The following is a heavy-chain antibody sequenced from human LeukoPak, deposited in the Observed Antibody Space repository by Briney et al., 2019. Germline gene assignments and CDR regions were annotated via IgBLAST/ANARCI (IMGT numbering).Heavy chain of an antibody. Sequence: ASVKVSCKFSGYTLTELSMPWVRQAPGKGLEWMGGFDPEDGETIYAQKVQGRVTMTEDTSTDTASMELRILRSRATAVYDYATDLVDGDYGERLGGMDVWGQGTTVTVSS. CDR3: ATDLVDGDYGERLGGMDV. D-gene: IGHD4-17*01. V-gene: IGHV1-24*01. J-gene: IGHJ6*01. CDR1: GYTLTELS. CDR2: FDPEDGET.